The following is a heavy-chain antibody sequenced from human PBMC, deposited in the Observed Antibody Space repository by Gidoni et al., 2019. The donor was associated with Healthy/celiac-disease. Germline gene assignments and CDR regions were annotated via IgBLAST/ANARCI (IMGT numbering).Heavy chain of an antibody. CDR1: GYTFTSYD. J-gene: IGHJ6*02. V-gene: IGHV1-8*01. D-gene: IGHD3-10*01. Sequence: QVQLVQSGAEVKKPGASVKVSCKASGYTFTSYDINWVRQATGQGLEWMGWMNPNSGNTGYAQKFQGRVTMTRNTSISTAYMELSSLRSEETAVYYCATITMVRGVIYGMDVWGQGTTVTVSS. CDR3: ATITMVRGVIYGMDV. CDR2: MNPNSGNT.